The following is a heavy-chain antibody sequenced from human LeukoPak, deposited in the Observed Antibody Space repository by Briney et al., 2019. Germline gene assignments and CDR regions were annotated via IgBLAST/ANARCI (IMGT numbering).Heavy chain of an antibody. V-gene: IGHV4-39*07. CDR1: GVSISSSSYY. D-gene: IGHD6-13*01. CDR2: IYYSGST. CDR3: ARESLSGVAAAGMDAFDI. J-gene: IGHJ3*02. Sequence: SETLSLTCTVSGVSISSSSYYWGWIRQPPGKGLEWIGTIYYSGSTYYNPSLKSRVTISVDTSKNQFSLKLSSVTAADTAVYYCARESLSGVAAAGMDAFDIWGQGTMVTVSS.